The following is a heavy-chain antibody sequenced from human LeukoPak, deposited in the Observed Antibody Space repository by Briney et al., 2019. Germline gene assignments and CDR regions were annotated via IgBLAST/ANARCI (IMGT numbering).Heavy chain of an antibody. D-gene: IGHD3-22*01. CDR3: AKDGDYYDSSGYSFFDY. Sequence: GESLRLSCAASGFTFSIYGMQWVRQAPGKGLEWVAFIRYDGSNKYYADSVKGRFTISRDNSKNTLYLQMNSLRAEDTAVYYCAKDGDYYDSSGYSFFDYWGQGTLVTVSS. CDR2: IRYDGSNK. CDR1: GFTFSIYG. J-gene: IGHJ4*02. V-gene: IGHV3-30*02.